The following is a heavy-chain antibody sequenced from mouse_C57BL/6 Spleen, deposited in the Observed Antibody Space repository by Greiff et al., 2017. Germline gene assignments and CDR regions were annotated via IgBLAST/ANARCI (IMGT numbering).Heavy chain of an antibody. D-gene: IGHD2-5*01. V-gene: IGHV1-54*01. CDR1: GYAFTNYL. Sequence: QVQLQQSGAELVRPGTSVKVSCKASGYAFTNYLIEWVKQRPGQGLEWIGVINPGSGGTNYTEKFTGKATLTADKSSSTAYMQLSSLTSEDSAVYISARNYYSNYRCAYWGQGTLVTVSA. CDR3: ARNYYSNYRCAY. J-gene: IGHJ3*01. CDR2: INPGSGGT.